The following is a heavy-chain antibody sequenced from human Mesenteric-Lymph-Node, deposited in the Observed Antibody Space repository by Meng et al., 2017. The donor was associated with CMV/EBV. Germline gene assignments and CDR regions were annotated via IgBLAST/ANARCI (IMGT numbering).Heavy chain of an antibody. V-gene: IGHV3-30*04. D-gene: IGHD2-2*01. CDR3: VRGGDWHHLLFDLDY. CDR1: GFSINIYA. CDR2: ISHDGSNK. Sequence: GESLKISCAASGFSINIYAMQWVRQAPGKGLEWVAGISHDGSNKYYADSVKGRFTISRDNSKNALYLEVGSLRDDDTALYYCVRGGDWHHLLFDLDYWGQGTLVTVSS. J-gene: IGHJ4*02.